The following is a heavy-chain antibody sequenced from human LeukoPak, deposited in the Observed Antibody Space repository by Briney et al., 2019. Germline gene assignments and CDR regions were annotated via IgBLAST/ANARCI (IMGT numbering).Heavy chain of an antibody. CDR1: GGSFSGYY. D-gene: IGHD4-17*01. V-gene: IGHV4-34*01. CDR2: INHSGST. Sequence: PSETLSLTCAVYGGSFSGYYWSWIRQPPGKGLEWIGEINHSGSTNYNPPLKSRVTISVDTSKNQFSLKLSSVTAADTAVYYCARVRLRSTYYYYGMDVWGQGTTVTVSS. J-gene: IGHJ6*02. CDR3: ARVRLRSTYYYYGMDV.